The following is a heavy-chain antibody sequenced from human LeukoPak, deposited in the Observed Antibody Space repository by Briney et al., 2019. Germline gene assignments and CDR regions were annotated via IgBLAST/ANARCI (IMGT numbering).Heavy chain of an antibody. J-gene: IGHJ3*01. D-gene: IGHD6-19*01. CDR3: ARQTPSRIAVAGPDAFDL. Sequence: GESLKISCKGSGYSFTSYWIGWVRQMPGKGLEWMGIIYPGDSDTRYSPSFQGQVTISADKSISTAYLQWSSLKASATAMYYCARQTPSRIAVAGPDAFDLWGQGTMVTVSS. CDR2: IYPGDSDT. V-gene: IGHV5-51*01. CDR1: GYSFTSYW.